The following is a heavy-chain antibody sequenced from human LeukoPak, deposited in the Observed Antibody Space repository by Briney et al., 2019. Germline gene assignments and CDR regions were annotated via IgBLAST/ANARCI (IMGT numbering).Heavy chain of an antibody. CDR2: INPSDGRT. Sequence: ASVKVSCKATGYTFTSEYIHWVRQAPGQGLEWMGIINPSDGRTTYSPNFQDRVALTRDMSTSTVYMELSGLRSEDTALYYCARGSRFLDFWGRGTLVTVSS. J-gene: IGHJ4*02. CDR1: GYTFTSEY. V-gene: IGHV1-46*01. D-gene: IGHD2-2*01. CDR3: ARGSRFLDF.